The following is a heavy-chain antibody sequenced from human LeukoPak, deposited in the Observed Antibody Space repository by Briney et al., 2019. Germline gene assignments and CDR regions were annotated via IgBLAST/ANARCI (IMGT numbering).Heavy chain of an antibody. CDR3: ARGREWLRLDGAFDI. D-gene: IGHD5-12*01. CDR2: ISSSNSYI. CDR1: GFTFSSYS. V-gene: IGHV3-21*01. J-gene: IGHJ3*02. Sequence: GGSLRLSCVVPGFTFSSYSMNWVRQAPGTGLEWVSYISSSNSYIYYADSVKGRFTISRDNAKNSLYLQMDSLRAEDTAVYYCARGREWLRLDGAFDIWGQGTVVTVSS.